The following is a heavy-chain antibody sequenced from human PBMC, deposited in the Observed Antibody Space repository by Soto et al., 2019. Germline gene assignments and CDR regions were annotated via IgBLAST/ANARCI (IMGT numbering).Heavy chain of an antibody. Sequence: GPTPGEPTQTPTLACTLSGFSLRTSGGGVGWVRQPPGKPLEWLALIYRNDIKRYSPSLKSRLTITKDTSKNQVVLTMTSMDPVDTATYYCAHTRVPDTLDYWGQGTLVTVSS. CDR2: IYRNDIK. CDR1: GFSLRTSGGG. J-gene: IGHJ4*01. D-gene: IGHD2-2*01. V-gene: IGHV2-5*01. CDR3: AHTRVPDTLDY.